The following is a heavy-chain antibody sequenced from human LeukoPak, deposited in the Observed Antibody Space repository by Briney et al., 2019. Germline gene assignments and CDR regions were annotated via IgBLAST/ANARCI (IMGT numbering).Heavy chain of an antibody. CDR3: SRGPHWDPHFDF. V-gene: IGHV1-2*02. Sequence: GASVKVSCKAFGYTFTGYYIHWVRQAPGQGLEWMGWINPNRGGTNYAQRFQGRVIMTWDTSISTASMELSWLRSDDTAVYYCSRGPHWDPHFDFWGQGTLVTVSS. CDR1: GYTFTGYY. CDR2: INPNRGGT. D-gene: IGHD7-27*01. J-gene: IGHJ4*02.